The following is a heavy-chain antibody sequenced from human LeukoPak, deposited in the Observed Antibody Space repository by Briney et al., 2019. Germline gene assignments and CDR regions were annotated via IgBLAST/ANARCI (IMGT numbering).Heavy chain of an antibody. J-gene: IGHJ5*02. D-gene: IGHD4-17*01. Sequence: ASVTVSCKASGYTFTGYYMHWVRQAPGQGLEWMGWISPNSGGTNYAQKFQGRVTMTRDTSISTAYMELSRLRSDDTAVYYCAREVTTVTTSYNWFDPWGQGTLVTVSS. CDR3: AREVTTVTTSYNWFDP. CDR1: GYTFTGYY. V-gene: IGHV1-2*02. CDR2: ISPNSGGT.